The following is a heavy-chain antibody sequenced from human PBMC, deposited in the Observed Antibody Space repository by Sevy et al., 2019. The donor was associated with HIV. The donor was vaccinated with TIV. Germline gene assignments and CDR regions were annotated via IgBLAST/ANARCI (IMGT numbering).Heavy chain of an antibody. D-gene: IGHD2-2*02. V-gene: IGHV1-69*13. CDR3: ARVSPAAIVSGLRVYNYYGMDV. CDR2: IIPIFGTA. CDR1: GGTFSSYA. J-gene: IGHJ6*02. Sequence: ASVKVSCKASGGTFSSYAISWVRQAPGQGLEWMGGIIPIFGTANYAQKFQGRVTITADESTSTAYMELSSLRSEDTAVYYCARVSPAAIVSGLRVYNYYGMDVRGQGTTVTVSS.